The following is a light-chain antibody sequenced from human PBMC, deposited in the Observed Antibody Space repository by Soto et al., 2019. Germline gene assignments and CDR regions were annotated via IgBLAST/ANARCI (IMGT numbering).Light chain of an antibody. CDR3: QQYGSSPWT. Sequence: EIVLTQSPGTLSLSPGERVTLSCRASQTVSSLYLAWYQQKPGQAPRLLIYGATSRATGIPDRFSGSGSGTDFSLTISRLVPEDFAVYYCQQYGSSPWTFGQGTKVEIK. CDR1: QTVSSLY. J-gene: IGKJ1*01. V-gene: IGKV3-20*01. CDR2: GAT.